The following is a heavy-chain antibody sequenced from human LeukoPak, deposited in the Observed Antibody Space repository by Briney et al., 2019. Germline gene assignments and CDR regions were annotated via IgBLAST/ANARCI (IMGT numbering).Heavy chain of an antibody. D-gene: IGHD3-10*01. CDR1: GGSFSDYY. CDR2: ISYSGST. Sequence: SETLSLTCAVYGGSFSDYYWGWIRQSPGKGLEWIGSISYSGSTYYNPSLKSRVSISVDTPKNQFSLRLSSVTAADTAMFYCARHGWDYPSGTYYTFDPWGQGTLVTVSS. CDR3: ARHGWDYPSGTYYTFDP. J-gene: IGHJ5*02. V-gene: IGHV4-34*01.